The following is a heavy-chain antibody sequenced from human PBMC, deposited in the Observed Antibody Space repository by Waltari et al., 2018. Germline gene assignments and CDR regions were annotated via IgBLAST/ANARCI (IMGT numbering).Heavy chain of an antibody. Sequence: QVQLVPSGAEVKKPGSSVKVHCKASGGTFSRHATRWVRQAPGQGLEWMGRIIPIFGTANYAQNFQGRVTITADKSTSTAYMELSSLRSEDTAVYYCARDSIVVVSSDDAFDIWGQGTMVTVSS. CDR1: GGTFSRHA. CDR3: ARDSIVVVSSDDAFDI. CDR2: IIPIFGTA. D-gene: IGHD3-22*01. V-gene: IGHV1-69*08. J-gene: IGHJ3*02.